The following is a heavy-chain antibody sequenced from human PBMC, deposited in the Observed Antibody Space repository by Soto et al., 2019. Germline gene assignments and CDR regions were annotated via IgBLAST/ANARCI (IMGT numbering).Heavy chain of an antibody. V-gene: IGHV1-3*01. J-gene: IGHJ6*02. CDR2: INAGNGNT. Sequence: GASVTVSCTASVYTFTSYAVHWVRQAPGQRLEWMGWINAGNGNTKYSQKFQGRVTITRDTSANTSYMELSSLRSEDTAVYYCASLFGSGWSVRDYYYYGMDVWGQGTTVTVSS. CDR3: ASLFGSGWSVRDYYYYGMDV. CDR1: VYTFTSYA. D-gene: IGHD6-19*01.